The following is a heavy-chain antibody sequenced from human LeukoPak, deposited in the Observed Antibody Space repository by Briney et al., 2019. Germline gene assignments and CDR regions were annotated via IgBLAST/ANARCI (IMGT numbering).Heavy chain of an antibody. J-gene: IGHJ4*02. D-gene: IGHD3-9*01. V-gene: IGHV3-30-3*01. CDR3: ARDFDGPVGY. Sequence: GGSLRLSCAASGFTFNSYSFHWVRQAPGKGLEWVALITFDGSKKYVADSVEGRFTISRDISKNMLYLEMNSLKPEDTAVYYCARDFDGPVGYWGQGTLVTVSS. CDR2: ITFDGSKK. CDR1: GFTFNSYS.